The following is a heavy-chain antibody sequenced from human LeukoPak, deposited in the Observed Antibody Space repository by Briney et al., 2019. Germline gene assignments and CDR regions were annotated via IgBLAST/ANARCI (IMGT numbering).Heavy chain of an antibody. D-gene: IGHD5-12*01. V-gene: IGHV2-26*01. CDR3: ARSGYGYSGYDS. Sequence: ETLSLTCTVSGGSISSYYWSWIRQPPGKALEWLAHIFSNDEKSYSTSLKSRLTISKDTSKSQVVLTMTNMDPVDTATYYCARSGYGYSGYDSWGQGTLVTVSS. J-gene: IGHJ5*01. CDR1: GGSISSYYW. CDR2: IFSNDEK.